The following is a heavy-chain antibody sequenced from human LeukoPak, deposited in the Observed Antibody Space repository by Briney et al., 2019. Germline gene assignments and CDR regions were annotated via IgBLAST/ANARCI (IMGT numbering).Heavy chain of an antibody. CDR2: ISSSGSTI. V-gene: IGHV3-48*03. D-gene: IGHD2-2*01. CDR1: GFTFSSYE. J-gene: IGHJ6*03. Sequence: GGSLRLSCAASGFTFSSYEMNWVRQAPGKGLEWVSYISSSGSTIYYADSVKGRFTISRDNAKNSLYLQMNSLRAEDTAVYYCATRAVRYYYMDVWGKGTTVTVSS. CDR3: ATRAVRYYYMDV.